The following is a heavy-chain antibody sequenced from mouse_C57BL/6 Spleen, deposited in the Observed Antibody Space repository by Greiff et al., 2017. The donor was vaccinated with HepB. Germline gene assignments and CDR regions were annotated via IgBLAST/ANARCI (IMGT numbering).Heavy chain of an antibody. CDR2: ILPGSGRT. CDR1: GYTFTGYW. Sequence: QVQLKESGAELLKPGASVKLSCKATGYTFTGYWIEWVKQRPGHGLAWIGEILPGSGRTNYNEKFKGKATFTADTSSNTAYMQLSSLPTEDSAIYYCARLEGVLRWYFDVWGTGTTVTVSS. V-gene: IGHV1-9*01. D-gene: IGHD1-1*01. CDR3: ARLEGVLRWYFDV. J-gene: IGHJ1*03.